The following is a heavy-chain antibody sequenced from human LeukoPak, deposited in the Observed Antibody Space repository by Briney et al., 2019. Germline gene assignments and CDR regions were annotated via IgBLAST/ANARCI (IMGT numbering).Heavy chain of an antibody. Sequence: GGSLRLSCAASGFTFSDYYMSWIRQAPGKGLEWVSVIYKGGTPYYADSVKGRFTISRDNSKNTLYLQMNNLRAEDTAVYYCARDQSAYGGAFDIWGQGAMATVSS. CDR3: ARDQSAYGGAFDI. V-gene: IGHV3-53*01. D-gene: IGHD3-10*01. CDR1: GFTFSDYY. CDR2: IYKGGTP. J-gene: IGHJ3*02.